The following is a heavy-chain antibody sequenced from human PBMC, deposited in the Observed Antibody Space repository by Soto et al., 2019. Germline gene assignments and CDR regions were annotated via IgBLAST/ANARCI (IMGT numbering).Heavy chain of an antibody. J-gene: IGHJ5*02. CDR3: AHSTHDCWSGYYFNNWFDP. Sequence: QITLKESGPTLVKPTQTLTLTCTFSGFSLSTSGVGVGWIRQPPGKALEWLALIYWNDDKRYSPSLKTRLTSPKDTSKNQVVLTMTNMDPVDTATYYCAHSTHDCWSGYYFNNWFDPWGQGTLVTVSS. V-gene: IGHV2-5*01. D-gene: IGHD3-3*01. CDR1: GFSLSTSGVG. CDR2: IYWNDDK.